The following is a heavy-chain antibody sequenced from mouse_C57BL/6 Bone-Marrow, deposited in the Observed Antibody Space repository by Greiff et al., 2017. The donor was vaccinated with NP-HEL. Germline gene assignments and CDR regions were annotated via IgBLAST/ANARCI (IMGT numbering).Heavy chain of an antibody. J-gene: IGHJ4*01. CDR3: TYGNYYYAMDY. CDR1: GYTFTSHW. D-gene: IGHD2-1*01. CDR2: IYPGNSDT. V-gene: IGHV1-5*01. Sequence: VQLQQSGTVLARPGASVKMSCKTSGYTFTSHWMHRVKQRPGQGLEWIGAIYPGNSDTSYNQKFKGKAKLTAVTSASTACMELSSLTDEDSAVYCCTYGNYYYAMDYWGQGTSVTVSS.